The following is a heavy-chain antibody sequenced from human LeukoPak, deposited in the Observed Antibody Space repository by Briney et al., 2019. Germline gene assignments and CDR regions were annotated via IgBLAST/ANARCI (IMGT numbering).Heavy chain of an antibody. V-gene: IGHV4-59*08. CDR1: GGSIDNYY. CDR2: IYYLGTT. CDR3: ARHSGYGDYPLDY. D-gene: IGHD4-17*01. Sequence: PSEPLSLTCTVSGGSIDNYYWSWFRQPPGKTLEWIAYIYYLGTTNYNPSLKSRVTISVDRSNNQFSLKLTSVTAADTAVYYCARHSGYGDYPLDYWGQGMLVTVSS. J-gene: IGHJ4*02.